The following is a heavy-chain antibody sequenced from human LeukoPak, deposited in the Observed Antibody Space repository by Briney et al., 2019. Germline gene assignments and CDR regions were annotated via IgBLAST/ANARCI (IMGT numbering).Heavy chain of an antibody. V-gene: IGHV1-69*13. CDR3: ARVTGGRYCSTTSCYMRGWFDP. CDR2: IIPVFGTS. J-gene: IGHJ5*02. Sequence: SVKVSCKASAYTFTGYYMHWVRQAPGQGLEWMGGIIPVFGTSNYAQKFQGRVTITADESTRTAYMELSSLRSEDTAVYYCARVTGGRYCSTTSCYMRGWFDPWGQGTLVTVSS. D-gene: IGHD2-2*02. CDR1: AYTFTGYY.